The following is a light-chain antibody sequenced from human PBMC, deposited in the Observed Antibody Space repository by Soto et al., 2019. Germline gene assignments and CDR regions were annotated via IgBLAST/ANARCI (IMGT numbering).Light chain of an antibody. V-gene: IGLV2-14*01. CDR3: ISYTSVSSLVV. CDR1: SSDVGTYNY. J-gene: IGLJ2*01. Sequence: QSALTQPASVSGSPGQSITISCTGTSSDVGTYNYVSWYQQLPGKAPKLMIYEVTNRPSGVSNRFSGSKSGNTASLTISGLQAEDEADYYCISYTSVSSLVVFGGGTKLTVL. CDR2: EVT.